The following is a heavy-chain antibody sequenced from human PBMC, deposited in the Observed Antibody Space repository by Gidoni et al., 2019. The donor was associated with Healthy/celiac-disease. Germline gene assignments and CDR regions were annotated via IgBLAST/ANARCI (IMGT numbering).Heavy chain of an antibody. CDR2: ISGRGGST. J-gene: IGHJ5*02. D-gene: IGHD1-26*01. CDR3: AKVAVGATKGWFDP. Sequence: EVQLVESGGGLVQPGGSLRLSCAASGFPFSSYAMSWVRQAPGNGLGWGAAISGRGGSTYYADSVKGRFTISRDNSKNTLYLQMNSLRAEDTAVYYCAKVAVGATKGWFDPWGQGTLVTVSS. CDR1: GFPFSSYA. V-gene: IGHV3-23*04.